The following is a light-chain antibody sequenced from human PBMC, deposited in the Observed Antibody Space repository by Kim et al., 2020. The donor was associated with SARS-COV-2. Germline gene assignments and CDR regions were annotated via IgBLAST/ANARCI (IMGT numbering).Light chain of an antibody. CDR3: QQSYITPDYT. Sequence: DIQMTQSPSSLSASVGDRVTIACQASQSISHYLNWYQQKPGIAPELLIYAASRLQSGVTSRFSGSGSGTDFTLTISSLQPEDFATYYCQQSYITPDYTFGQGTKLEI. CDR2: AAS. V-gene: IGKV1-39*01. CDR1: QSISHY. J-gene: IGKJ2*01.